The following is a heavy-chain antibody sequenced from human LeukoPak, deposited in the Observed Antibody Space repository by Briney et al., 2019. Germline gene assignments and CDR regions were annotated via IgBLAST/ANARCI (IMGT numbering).Heavy chain of an antibody. CDR1: GFTFSSYA. CDR2: ISGSGGST. CDR3: ARAPVAAADTYFDY. Sequence: PGGSLRLSCAASGFTFSSYAMSWVRQAPGKGLEWVSAISGSGGSTYYADSVKGRLTISRDNSKNTLYLQMNSLRAEDTAVYYCARAPVAAADTYFDYWGQGTLVTVSS. J-gene: IGHJ4*02. V-gene: IGHV3-23*01. D-gene: IGHD6-13*01.